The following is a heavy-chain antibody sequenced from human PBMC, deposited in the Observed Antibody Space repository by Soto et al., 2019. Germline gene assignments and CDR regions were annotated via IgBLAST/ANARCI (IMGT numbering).Heavy chain of an antibody. D-gene: IGHD6-19*01. J-gene: IGHJ4*02. CDR2: IYHSGST. CDR1: GGSIISNYW. CDR3: ARSVAVPGAHIDY. Sequence: SETLSLTCAVSGGSIISNYWWAWIRQSPGEGLVWIGSIYHSGSTNYSPSLRSRVSISVDTSKNEFSLRLSSVTAADTAVYFCARSVAVPGAHIDYWGQGTQVTVSS. V-gene: IGHV4-38-2*01.